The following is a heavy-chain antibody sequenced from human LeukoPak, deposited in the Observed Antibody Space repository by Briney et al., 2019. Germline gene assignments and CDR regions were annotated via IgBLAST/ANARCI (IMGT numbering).Heavy chain of an antibody. V-gene: IGHV3-23*01. CDR3: AKAEPGAPLDCGGDCYSPVDDY. CDR2: ISGSGGST. J-gene: IGHJ4*02. CDR1: GFTFSSYA. D-gene: IGHD2-21*02. Sequence: PGGSLRLSCAASGFTFSSYAMSWVRQAPGKGLEWVSAISGSGGSTYYAASVKGRFTISRDNSKNTLYLQMNSLRAEDTAVYYCAKAEPGAPLDCGGDCYSPVDDYWGQGTLVTVSS.